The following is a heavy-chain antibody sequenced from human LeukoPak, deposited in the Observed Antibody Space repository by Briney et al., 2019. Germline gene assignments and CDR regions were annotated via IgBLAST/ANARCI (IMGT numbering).Heavy chain of an antibody. J-gene: IGHJ4*02. CDR3: ARGATEGPGDYLYYFDY. D-gene: IGHD4-17*01. CDR2: IYGGGAT. Sequence: GGSLRLSCVASGFTFSSYSMNWVRQAPGKGLEWLSVIYGGGATYYADSVKGRFTISRDNSKNTLYLQMNSLRAEDTAVYYCARGATEGPGDYLYYFDYWGQGTLATVSS. V-gene: IGHV3-66*01. CDR1: GFTFSSYS.